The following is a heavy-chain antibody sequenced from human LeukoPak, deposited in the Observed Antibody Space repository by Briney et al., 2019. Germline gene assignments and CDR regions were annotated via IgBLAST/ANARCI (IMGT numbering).Heavy chain of an antibody. D-gene: IGHD6-19*01. Sequence: GGSLRLSCAASRFTFSSYWMHWVRQAPGKGLVWVSRINSDGSSTSYADSVKGRFTISRDNAKNTLYLQMNSLRAEDTAVYYCARDSDSGWYYSAQNWFDPWGQGTLVTVSS. CDR2: INSDGSST. CDR3: ARDSDSGWYYSAQNWFDP. V-gene: IGHV3-74*01. J-gene: IGHJ5*02. CDR1: RFTFSSYW.